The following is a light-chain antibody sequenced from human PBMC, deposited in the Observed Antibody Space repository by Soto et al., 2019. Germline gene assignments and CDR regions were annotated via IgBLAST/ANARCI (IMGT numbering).Light chain of an antibody. CDR2: GAS. V-gene: IGKV3-15*01. CDR1: QSVSSN. CDR3: QQHDNSPPWT. J-gene: IGKJ1*01. Sequence: EIVMTQSPATLSVSPGERATLSCRASQSVSSNLAWYQQKPGQAPRLLMYGASTRATGIPDRFSGSGSGTEFTLTISRLQSEDFAVYYCQQHDNSPPWTFGQGTKVEIK.